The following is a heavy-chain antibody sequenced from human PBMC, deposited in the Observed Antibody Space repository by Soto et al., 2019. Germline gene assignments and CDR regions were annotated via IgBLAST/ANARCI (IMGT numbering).Heavy chain of an antibody. V-gene: IGHV4-31*03. D-gene: IGHD2-21*01. CDR1: GAALNSGNYY. J-gene: IGHJ5*02. Sequence: TLSLTCSVSGAALNSGNYYWSWIRQVPGKGLEWIGHIYVTGAVDYNPSLRDRITISQDTSERQFSLNLRLVTAADTAVYYCARPRIATNNYKWFDPWGPGTLVTVS. CDR2: IYVTGAV. CDR3: ARPRIATNNYKWFDP.